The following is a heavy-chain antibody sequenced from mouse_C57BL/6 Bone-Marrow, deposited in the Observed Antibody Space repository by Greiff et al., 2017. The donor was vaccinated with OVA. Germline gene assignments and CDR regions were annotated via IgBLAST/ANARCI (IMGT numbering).Heavy chain of an antibody. CDR3: AIEYGNYRNYYAMDY. V-gene: IGHV1-62-3*01. J-gene: IGHJ4*01. D-gene: IGHD2-1*01. CDR1: GYTFTSYW. CDR2: IDPNSGGT. Sequence: QVQLQQPGAELVKPGASVKLSCKASGYTFTSYWMHWVKQRPGRGLEWIGRIDPNSGGTKYNEKFKSKGTLTVDKSSSTAYMQLSSLTSEDSAVYYCAIEYGNYRNYYAMDYWGQGTSVTVSS.